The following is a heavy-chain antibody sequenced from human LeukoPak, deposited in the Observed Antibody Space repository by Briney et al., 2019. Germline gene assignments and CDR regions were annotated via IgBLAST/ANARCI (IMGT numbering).Heavy chain of an antibody. D-gene: IGHD3-10*01. CDR2: IYTSGST. J-gene: IGHJ6*02. CDR1: GGSISSYY. CDR3: ARGPGITMVRGWPNYYYGMDV. V-gene: IGHV4-4*07. Sequence: ASETLSLTCTVSGGSISSYYWSWIRQPAGKGLEWIGRIYTSGSTNYNPSLKSRVTMSVDTSKNQFSLKLSSVTAADTAVYYCARGPGITMVRGWPNYYYGMDVWGQGTTVTVSS.